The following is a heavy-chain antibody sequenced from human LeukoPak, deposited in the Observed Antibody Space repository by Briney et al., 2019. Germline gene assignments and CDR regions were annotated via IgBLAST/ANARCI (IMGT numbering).Heavy chain of an antibody. CDR3: ARDLCTGLDAFDI. D-gene: IGHD3-10*02. J-gene: IGHJ3*02. CDR2: INTNTGNT. Sequence: ASLKLSCTASGYTFSSYAMKWVRQAPGQGLEWMGWINTNTGNTTYAQCFTGRFVISLDTSVSTAYLQLSSLKAEDTAVYYCARDLCTGLDAFDIWGQGTMVTVSS. CDR1: GYTFSSYA. V-gene: IGHV7-4-1*02.